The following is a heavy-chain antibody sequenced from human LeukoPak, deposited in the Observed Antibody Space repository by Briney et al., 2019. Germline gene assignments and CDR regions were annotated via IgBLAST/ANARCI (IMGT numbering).Heavy chain of an antibody. CDR2: ISGSGGST. J-gene: IGHJ4*02. V-gene: IGHV3-23*01. Sequence: GGSLRLSCAASGFTFSSYAMIWVRQAPGKGLEWVSAISGSGGSTYYADSVKGRFTISRDNSKNTLYLQMNSLRAEDKAIYYCAKDLRYSSSWSYFDYWGQGTLVTVSS. CDR1: GFTFSSYA. CDR3: AKDLRYSSSWSYFDY. D-gene: IGHD6-13*01.